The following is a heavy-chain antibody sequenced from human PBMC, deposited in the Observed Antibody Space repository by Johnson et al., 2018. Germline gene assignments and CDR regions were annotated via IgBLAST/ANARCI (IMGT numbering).Heavy chain of an antibody. J-gene: IGHJ3*01. CDR1: GITFSSYA. Sequence: VKLVQSGGGLVQPGGSLRLSCEASGITFSSYAMNWVRQAPGKGLEWVSSMSGSGDTTYYADSVKGRFTISREDSKNPLYLQMNSLRGEDTAVYYCVKGRITFIVDVFDFWGQGTMVTVSS. V-gene: IGHV3-23*04. D-gene: IGHD3-22*01. CDR2: MSGSGDTT. CDR3: VKGRITFIVDVFDF.